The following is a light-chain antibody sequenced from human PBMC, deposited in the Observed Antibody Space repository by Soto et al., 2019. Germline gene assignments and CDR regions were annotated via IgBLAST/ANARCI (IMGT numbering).Light chain of an antibody. Sequence: QSALTQPASVSGSPGQSITISCTGTSSDFGDYNYVSWYQQHPGKAPKLMIYDVTNRPSGISNRLSGSKSGNTASLTISGLQAEDEADYYCSSFTSSNTYVFGTGTKVTVL. CDR1: SSDFGDYNY. CDR3: SSFTSSNTYV. V-gene: IGLV2-14*01. CDR2: DVT. J-gene: IGLJ1*01.